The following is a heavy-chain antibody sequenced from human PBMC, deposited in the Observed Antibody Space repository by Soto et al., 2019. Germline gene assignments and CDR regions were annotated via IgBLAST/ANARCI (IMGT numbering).Heavy chain of an antibody. CDR1: GSSISKTNW. J-gene: IGHJ4*02. CDR2: ASRTGSA. CDR3: ASKYSYEHDY. Sequence: QVQLQESGPGLVKPSGTLSLTCAVPGSSISKTNWWSWVRQPPGKGREYIGEASRTGSANYNPSLRSRVTISLDTSKEQFSLRLTSVTAADTAVYYCASKYSYEHDYWGQGTLVTVSS. D-gene: IGHD3-16*01. V-gene: IGHV4-4*02.